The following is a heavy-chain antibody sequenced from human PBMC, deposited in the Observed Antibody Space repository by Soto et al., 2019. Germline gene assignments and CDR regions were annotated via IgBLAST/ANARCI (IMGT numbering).Heavy chain of an antibody. D-gene: IGHD3-10*01. CDR3: ARAFYYGSGTTFDY. V-gene: IGHV1-3*01. CDR1: GYTFTSYA. Sequence: QVQLVQSGAEVKKPGASVKVFCKASGYTFTSYAMHWVRQAPGRRLEWMGWINAGNGNTKYSQKFQGRVTITRDTSASTAYMELSSLRSEDTAVYYCARAFYYGSGTTFDYWGQGTLVTVSS. CDR2: INAGNGNT. J-gene: IGHJ4*02.